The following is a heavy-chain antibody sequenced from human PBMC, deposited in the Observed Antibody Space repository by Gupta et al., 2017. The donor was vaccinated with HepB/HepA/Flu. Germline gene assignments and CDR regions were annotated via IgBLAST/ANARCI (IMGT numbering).Heavy chain of an antibody. CDR1: GLSLVVYA. D-gene: IGHD6-6*01. V-gene: IGHV3-43*02. CDR3: AKDMWSSSSLNYFDY. Sequence: GGSLRLSCAPSGLSLVVYAMHWVRQAPGKGLEWISLISGDGGYTYYAESVKGRFTISRDNSKKSLYLQMSSLRSEDTAFYYCAKDMWSSSSLNYFDYWGQGTPVTVSS. CDR2: ISGDGGYT. J-gene: IGHJ4*02.